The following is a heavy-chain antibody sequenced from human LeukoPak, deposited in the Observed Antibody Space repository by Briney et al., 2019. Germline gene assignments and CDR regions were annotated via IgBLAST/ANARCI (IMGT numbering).Heavy chain of an antibody. Sequence: SETLSLTCTVSGGSISSHYWSWLRQPPGKGLEWLGYIYYSGSTNYNPSLKSRVTISVDTSKNQFSLKLSSVTAADTAVYYCARELTGDLAFDIWGQGTMVTVSS. CDR3: ARELTGDLAFDI. CDR1: GGSISSHY. V-gene: IGHV4-59*11. J-gene: IGHJ3*02. D-gene: IGHD7-27*01. CDR2: IYYSGST.